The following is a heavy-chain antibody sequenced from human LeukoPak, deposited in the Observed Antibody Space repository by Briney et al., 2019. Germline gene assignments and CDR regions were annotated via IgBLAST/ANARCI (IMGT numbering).Heavy chain of an antibody. CDR2: INPRDGET. Sequence: ASVKVSCKASGYNLVGYYIHWVRQAPGQGLEWMGRINPRDGETNFAQEFQGRVTMTSDTSISTAYMELSGLRSDDTAVYYCGRDWELRFHQGGLDYWGQGALVTVSS. CDR1: GYNLVGYY. J-gene: IGHJ4*02. CDR3: GRDWELRFHQGGLDY. D-gene: IGHD3-3*01. V-gene: IGHV1-2*06.